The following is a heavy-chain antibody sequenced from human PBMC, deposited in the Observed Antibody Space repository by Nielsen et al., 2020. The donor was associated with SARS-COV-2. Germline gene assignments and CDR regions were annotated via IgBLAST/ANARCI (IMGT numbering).Heavy chain of an antibody. V-gene: IGHV4-4*02. CDR3: ARDRSYSSSGFDY. CDR1: GGSISSSNW. D-gene: IGHD6-6*01. Sequence: SETLSLTCAVSGGSISSSNWWSWVRQPPGKGLEWIGEIYHSGSTNYNPSLKSRVTISVDKSKNQFSLKLSSVTAADTAVYYCARDRSYSSSGFDYWGQGTLVTVSS. J-gene: IGHJ4*02. CDR2: IYHSGST.